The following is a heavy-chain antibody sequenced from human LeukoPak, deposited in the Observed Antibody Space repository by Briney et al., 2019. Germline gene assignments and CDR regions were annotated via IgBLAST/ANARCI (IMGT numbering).Heavy chain of an antibody. CDR3: ARDLRVVVPAAMGPHYYYYYGMDV. CDR1: GFTVSSNY. CDR2: IYSGGST. V-gene: IGHV3-66*01. D-gene: IGHD2-2*01. Sequence: GGSLRLSCAASGFTVSSNYMSWVRQAPGKGLERVSVIYSGGSTYYADSVKGRFTISRDNSKNTLYLQMNSLRAEDTAVYYCARDLRVVVPAAMGPHYYYYYGMDVWGQGTTVTVSS. J-gene: IGHJ6*02.